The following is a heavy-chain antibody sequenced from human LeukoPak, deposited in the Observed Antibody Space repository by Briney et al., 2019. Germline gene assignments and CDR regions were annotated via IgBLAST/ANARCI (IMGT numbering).Heavy chain of an antibody. J-gene: IGHJ3*02. V-gene: IGHV4-59*01. CDR3: ARPIIASTGTGRDAFDI. CDR1: GGSISNYF. D-gene: IGHD6-13*01. Sequence: SETLSLTCSVSGGSISNYFWSWIRQSPAKGLEWIGYIHHSGRTNYNPSLKSRVTISVDTSKNQVSLKMSSVTAADTAVYYCARPIIASTGTGRDAFDIWGQGTMVTVSS. CDR2: IHHSGRT.